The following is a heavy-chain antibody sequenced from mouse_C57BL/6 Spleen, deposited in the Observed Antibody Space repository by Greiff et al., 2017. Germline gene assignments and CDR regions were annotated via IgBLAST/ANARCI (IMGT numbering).Heavy chain of an antibody. CDR1: GYAFSSSW. CDR3: AREGLKGPWFAY. V-gene: IGHV1-82*01. D-gene: IGHD1-3*01. Sequence: VQLQQSGPELVKPGASVKISCKASGYAFSSSWMNWVKQRPGKGLEWIGRIYPGDGDTNYNGKFKGKATLTADKSSSTAYMQLSSLTSEDSAVYFCAREGLKGPWFAYWCQGTLVTVSA. CDR2: IYPGDGDT. J-gene: IGHJ3*01.